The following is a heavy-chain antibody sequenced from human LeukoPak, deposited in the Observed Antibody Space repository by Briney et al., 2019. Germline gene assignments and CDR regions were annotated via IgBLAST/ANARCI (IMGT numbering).Heavy chain of an antibody. Sequence: SETLSLTCAVSGYSITSSSWWGWIRQPPGKGLEWIGYIYHSGTTYYNPSLQSRVTMSVDTSKNQFSLKLSSVIAVDTAVYYCARKENVYYYFDYWGQGTLVTVSS. CDR2: IYHSGTT. CDR1: GYSITSSSW. V-gene: IGHV4-28*01. J-gene: IGHJ4*02. D-gene: IGHD3-10*01. CDR3: ARKENVYYYFDY.